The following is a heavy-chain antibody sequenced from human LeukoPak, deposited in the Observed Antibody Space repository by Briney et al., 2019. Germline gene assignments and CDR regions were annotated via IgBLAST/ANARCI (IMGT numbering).Heavy chain of an antibody. J-gene: IGHJ4*02. D-gene: IGHD4-17*01. V-gene: IGHV3-9*01. CDR3: AKDADDSGDYVGIVY. CDR1: GFTFNDYA. Sequence: GGSLRLSCTTSGFTFNDYAMHWVRRAPGKGLEWVAGISWKRNTIGYADSLRDRFTVFRDDAENSLYLQMNSLRPQDTAIYYCAKDADDSGDYVGIVYWGQGILGSVSS. CDR2: ISWKRNTI.